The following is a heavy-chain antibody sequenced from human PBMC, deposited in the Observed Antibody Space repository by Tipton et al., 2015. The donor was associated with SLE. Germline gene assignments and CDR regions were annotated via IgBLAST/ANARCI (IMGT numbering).Heavy chain of an antibody. CDR1: GGSISGGDYY. CDR3: ARDGKGAARPFDY. D-gene: IGHD6-6*01. V-gene: IGHV4-39*07. J-gene: IGHJ4*02. Sequence: TLSLTCAVSGGSISGGDYYWGWIRQPPGKGLEWIGSIYYSGSTYYNPSLKSRVTISVDTSKNQFSLKLSSVTAADTAVYYCARDGKGAARPFDYWGQGTLVTVSS. CDR2: IYYSGST.